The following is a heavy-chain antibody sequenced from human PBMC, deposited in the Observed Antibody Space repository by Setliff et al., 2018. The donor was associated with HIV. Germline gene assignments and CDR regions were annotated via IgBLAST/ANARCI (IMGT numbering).Heavy chain of an antibody. CDR3: ASRQLVAGTDYVDY. CDR2: IRHDGTNK. J-gene: IGHJ4*02. D-gene: IGHD6-19*01. Sequence: GGSLRLSCAASGFTFSSYGMHWVRQAPGKGLEWVAFIRHDGTNKYYVDSVKGRFTISRDNSKNTLYLQMNSLRAEDTAVYYCASRQLVAGTDYVDYWGQGTLVTVAS. CDR1: GFTFSSYG. V-gene: IGHV3-30*02.